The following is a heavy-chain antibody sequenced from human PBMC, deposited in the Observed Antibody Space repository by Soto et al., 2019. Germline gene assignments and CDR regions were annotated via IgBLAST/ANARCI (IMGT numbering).Heavy chain of an antibody. J-gene: IGHJ6*02. D-gene: IGHD2-8*01. V-gene: IGHV1-2*04. CDR3: ARGHSTDCSNGVCSFFYNHEMDV. CDR2: INPKSGGT. Sequence: ASVKVSCMASGYSFTDYHIHWVRQAPGQGLEWLGRINPKSGGTSTAQKFQGWVTMTRDRSISTVYMELTRLRSDDTAVYFCARGHSTDCSNGVCSFFYNHEMDVWGQGTTVTVS. CDR1: GYSFTDYH.